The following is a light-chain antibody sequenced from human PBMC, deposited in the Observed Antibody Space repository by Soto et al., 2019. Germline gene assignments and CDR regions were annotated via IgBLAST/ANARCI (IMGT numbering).Light chain of an antibody. V-gene: IGKV1-5*01. CDR3: QQYNAYSQGT. J-gene: IGKJ1*01. CDR1: QSIRNW. Sequence: DIQMTQSPSTLSASVGDRVTITCRASQSIRNWLAWYQQKPGKAPNLLIYDASSLESGVPSRFSGSGSGTELTLTISSLQPDDFAGYYCQQYNAYSQGTFGQATKV. CDR2: DAS.